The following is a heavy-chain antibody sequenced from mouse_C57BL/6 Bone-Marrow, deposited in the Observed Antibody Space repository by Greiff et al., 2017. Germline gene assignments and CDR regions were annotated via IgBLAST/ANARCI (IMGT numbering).Heavy chain of an antibody. Sequence: EVKLVESGAELVRPGASVKLSCTASGFNIKDDYMHWVKQRPEQGLEWIGWIDPENGDTEYASKFQGKATITADTSSNTAYLQLSSLTSEDTAVYYCTNCGKGYWGQGTTLTVSS. D-gene: IGHD2-1*01. CDR1: GFNIKDDY. CDR3: TNCGKGY. J-gene: IGHJ2*01. CDR2: IDPENGDT. V-gene: IGHV14-4*01.